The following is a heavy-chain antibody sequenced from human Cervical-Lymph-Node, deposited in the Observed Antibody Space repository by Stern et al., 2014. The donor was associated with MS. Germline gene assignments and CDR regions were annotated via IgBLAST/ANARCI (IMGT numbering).Heavy chain of an antibody. D-gene: IGHD4-17*01. CDR3: ANPLPYAN. V-gene: IGHV1-46*03. Sequence: QLVQSGAEVKKPGASVKVSCKASGDTFASYPLHWLRQAPGQGTVWMGIVNPTDGRTTYAQTFQGRVTMTSDTSTRTVYMELSSLRAEDTAMYFCANPLPYANWGQGTRVTGSS. J-gene: IGHJ1*01. CDR2: VNPTDGRT. CDR1: GDTFASYP.